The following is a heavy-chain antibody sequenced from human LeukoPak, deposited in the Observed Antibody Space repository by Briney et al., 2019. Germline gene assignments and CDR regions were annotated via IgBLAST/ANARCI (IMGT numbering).Heavy chain of an antibody. Sequence: ASVKVSCKASGYTFTGYYMHWVRQAPGQGLEWMGWINPNSGGTNYAQKFQGRVTMTRDTSISTAYMELSRLRSDDTAVYYCARPPWAGYYDSSGYFFYWGQGTLVTVSS. D-gene: IGHD3-22*01. CDR2: INPNSGGT. CDR3: ARPPWAGYYDSSGYFFY. V-gene: IGHV1-2*02. CDR1: GYTFTGYY. J-gene: IGHJ4*02.